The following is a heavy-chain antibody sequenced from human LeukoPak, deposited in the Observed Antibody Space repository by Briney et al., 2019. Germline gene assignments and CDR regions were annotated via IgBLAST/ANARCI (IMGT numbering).Heavy chain of an antibody. CDR3: AREGCSGGSCYFWFDP. V-gene: IGHV1-2*02. CDR1: GYTFTGYY. J-gene: IGHJ5*02. CDR2: INPNSGGT. Sequence: ASVKVSCKASGYTFTGYYIRWVRQAPGQGLEWMGWINPNSGGTNYAQKFQGRVTMTRDTSISTAYMELSRLRSDDAAVYYCAREGCSGGSCYFWFDPWGQGTLVTVSS. D-gene: IGHD2-15*01.